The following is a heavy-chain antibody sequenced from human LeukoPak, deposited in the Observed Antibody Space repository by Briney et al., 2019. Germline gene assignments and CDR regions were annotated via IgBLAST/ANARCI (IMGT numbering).Heavy chain of an antibody. CDR2: IYYSGST. Sequence: PSETLSLTCTVSGGSLSSSSYYWGWIRQPPGKGLEWIGSIYYSGSTYYNPSLKSRVTISVDTSKNQFSLKLSSVTAADTAVYYCARQEYDFWSGYYVGIIPGPTYNWFDPWGQGTLVTVSS. CDR3: ARQEYDFWSGYYVGIIPGPTYNWFDP. V-gene: IGHV4-39*01. D-gene: IGHD3-3*01. J-gene: IGHJ5*02. CDR1: GGSLSSSSYY.